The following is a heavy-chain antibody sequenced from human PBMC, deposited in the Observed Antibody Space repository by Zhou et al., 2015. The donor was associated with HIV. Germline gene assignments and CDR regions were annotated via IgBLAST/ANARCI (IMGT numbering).Heavy chain of an antibody. J-gene: IGHJ4*02. V-gene: IGHV1-46*01. CDR1: GYTFTSYY. Sequence: QVQLVQSGAEVKKPGASVKVSCKASGYTFTSYYMHWVRQAPGQGLEWMGIINPSGGSTSYAQKFQGRVTMTRDTSTSTVYMELSSLRSEDTAVYYCARDAKPXYMIVVVITNETTWGQGTLVTVSS. CDR2: INPSGGST. CDR3: ARDAKPXYMIVVVITNETT. D-gene: IGHD3-22*01.